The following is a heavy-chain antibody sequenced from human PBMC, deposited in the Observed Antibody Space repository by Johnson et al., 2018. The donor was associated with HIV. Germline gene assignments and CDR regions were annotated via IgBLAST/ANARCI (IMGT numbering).Heavy chain of an antibody. CDR3: NTDRGYYDSSAYSRVFDI. J-gene: IGHJ3*02. Sequence: VQLMESGGGLVKPGGSLRLSCAASGFTFSHAWMSWVRQAPGKGLEWVGRIKSKTDGGTRDYAAPVKGRFTISRDDSKNTLYLQMNSLKTEDTAVYYCNTDRGYYDSSAYSRVFDIWGQGTMVTVSS. CDR2: IKSKTDGGTR. CDR1: GFTFSHAW. V-gene: IGHV3-15*01. D-gene: IGHD3-22*01.